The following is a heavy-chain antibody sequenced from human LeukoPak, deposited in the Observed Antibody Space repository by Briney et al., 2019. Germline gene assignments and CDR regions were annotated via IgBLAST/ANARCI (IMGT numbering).Heavy chain of an antibody. V-gene: IGHV4-34*01. CDR2: INDRGST. D-gene: IGHD1-20*01. Sequence: PSETLSLTCAVYGGSFSGYYWSWIRQPPGKGLEWIGEINDRGSTNYNPSLKSRVTISVDTSKNQFSLRLSSVTAADTAVYYCAGFGNWIAFDPWGQGTLVTVSS. CDR1: GGSFSGYY. CDR3: AGFGNWIAFDP. J-gene: IGHJ5*02.